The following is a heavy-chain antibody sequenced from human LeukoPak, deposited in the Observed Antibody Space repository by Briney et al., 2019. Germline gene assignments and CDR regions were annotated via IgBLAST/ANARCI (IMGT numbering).Heavy chain of an antibody. CDR2: IYSGGST. D-gene: IGHD3-22*01. Sequence: GGSLRLSCAASGFTVSSNYMSWVRQAPGKGLEWVSVIYSGGSTYYADSVKGRFTISRDNSKNTLYLQMNSLRAEDTAVYYCAREGNYHDSSGYFDYWGQGTLVTVSS. J-gene: IGHJ4*02. V-gene: IGHV3-66*02. CDR1: GFTVSSNY. CDR3: AREGNYHDSSGYFDY.